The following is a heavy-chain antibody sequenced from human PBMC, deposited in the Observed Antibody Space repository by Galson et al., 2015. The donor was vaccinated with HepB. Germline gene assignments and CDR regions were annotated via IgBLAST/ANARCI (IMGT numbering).Heavy chain of an antibody. CDR3: AKREEYYGSGRDAFDI. CDR2: ISGSGGST. Sequence: SLRLSCAASGFTFSSYAMSWVRQAPGKGLEWVSAISGSGGSTYYADSVKGRFTISRDNSKNTLYLQMNSLRAEDTAVYYCAKREEYYGSGRDAFDIWGQGTMVTVSS. J-gene: IGHJ3*02. D-gene: IGHD3-10*01. CDR1: GFTFSSYA. V-gene: IGHV3-23*01.